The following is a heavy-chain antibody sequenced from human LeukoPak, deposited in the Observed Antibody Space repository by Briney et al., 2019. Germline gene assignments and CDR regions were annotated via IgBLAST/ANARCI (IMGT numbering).Heavy chain of an antibody. CDR3: ARGKYVDTGMAPSVYYYYYYMDV. J-gene: IGHJ6*03. Sequence: SVKASCKASGGTFSSYAISWVRQAPGQGLEWMGRIIPIFATTNYAQKFQGRVSITTDESTSTTYMELSSLRSEDTAVYYCARGKYVDTGMAPSVYYYYYYMDVWGIGTTVTVSS. CDR2: IIPIFATT. V-gene: IGHV1-69*05. D-gene: IGHD5-18*01. CDR1: GGTFSSYA.